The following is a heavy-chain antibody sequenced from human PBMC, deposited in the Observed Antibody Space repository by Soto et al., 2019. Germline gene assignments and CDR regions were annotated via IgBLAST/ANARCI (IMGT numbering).Heavy chain of an antibody. Sequence: QVQLVQSGAEVKKPGASVKVSCKASGYTFTSYGISWVRQAPGQGLEWMGWISAYNGNTNYAQKLQGRVTMTTDTSTSTAYMELRSLRSDDTAVYYSARGGPYIAAAGGDYYYGMDVWGQGTTVTVSS. CDR3: ARGGPYIAAAGGDYYYGMDV. CDR2: ISAYNGNT. D-gene: IGHD6-13*01. V-gene: IGHV1-18*01. J-gene: IGHJ6*02. CDR1: GYTFTSYG.